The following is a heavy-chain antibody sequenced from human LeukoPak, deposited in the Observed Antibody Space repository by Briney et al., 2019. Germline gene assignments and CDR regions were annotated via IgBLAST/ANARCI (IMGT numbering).Heavy chain of an antibody. CDR3: IKLGNREFDS. V-gene: IGHV4-59*03. Sequence: SGTLSLTCTVSGGSISGYYWSCIREPPGKGPELIGYVYYSGSTTYNPSLKSRVTLTVDTTKNQFSERLRSMSAGNTAVYSGIKLGNREFDSWGQGTLVTVSS. CDR2: VYYSGST. CDR1: GGSISGYY. D-gene: IGHD7-27*01. J-gene: IGHJ4*02.